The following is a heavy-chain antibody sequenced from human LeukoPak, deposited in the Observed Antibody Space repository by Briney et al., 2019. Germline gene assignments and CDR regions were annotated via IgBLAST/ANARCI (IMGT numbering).Heavy chain of an antibody. D-gene: IGHD5-18*01. CDR1: GYTFTDYY. CDR3: ARDRIQLWLPNHFDY. CDR2: INPTSGGT. V-gene: IGHV1-2*02. Sequence: ASVKVPCKAAGYTFTDYYIHWVRQAHGQGLEWVGWINPTSGGTTYAQRFQGRVTVTRDTSISTAYMELTRLRSDDTAVYYCARDRIQLWLPNHFDYWGQGTVVTVSS. J-gene: IGHJ4*02.